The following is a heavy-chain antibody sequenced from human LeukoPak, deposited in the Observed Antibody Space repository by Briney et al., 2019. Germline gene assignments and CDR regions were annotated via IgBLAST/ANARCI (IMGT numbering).Heavy chain of an antibody. CDR1: GGSISSYH. CDR2: IYSSGST. D-gene: IGHD3-10*01. CDR3: ARAVGSGSFQTYYYYMDV. V-gene: IGHV4-59*01. J-gene: IGHJ6*03. Sequence: KPSETLSLTCTVSGGSISSYHWSWIRQPPGKGLESIGYIYSSGSTHYNPSLKSRVTISVDTSKNQFSLKLSSVTAADTAVYYCARAVGSGSFQTYYYYMDVWGKGTTVTISS.